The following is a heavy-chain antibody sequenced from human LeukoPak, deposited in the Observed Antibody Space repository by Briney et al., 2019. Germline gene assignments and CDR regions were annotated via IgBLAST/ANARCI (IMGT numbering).Heavy chain of an antibody. J-gene: IGHJ4*02. D-gene: IGHD2-2*01. CDR1: GGSISSYY. CDR2: IYTSGST. V-gene: IGHV4-4*07. Sequence: PSETLSLTCTVSGGSISSYYWSWIRQPAGKGLEWIGRIYTSGSTNYNPSLKSRVTMSVDTSKNQFSLKLSSVTAADTAVYYCAREGPYCSSTSCYSSLGYWGQGTLVTVSS. CDR3: AREGPYCSSTSCYSSLGY.